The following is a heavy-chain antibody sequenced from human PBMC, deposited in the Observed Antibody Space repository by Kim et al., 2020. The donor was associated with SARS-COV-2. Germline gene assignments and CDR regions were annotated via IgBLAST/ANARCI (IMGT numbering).Heavy chain of an antibody. CDR1: GFTFSSYA. Sequence: GGSLRLSCAASGFTFSSYAMHWVRQAPGKGLEYVSAISSNGGSTYYANSVKGRFTISRDNSKNTLYLQMGSLRAEDMAVYYCARSPITMVRGVIINYYYYYYMDVWGKGTTVTVSS. CDR3: ARSPITMVRGVIINYYYYYYMDV. J-gene: IGHJ6*03. CDR2: ISSNGGST. D-gene: IGHD3-10*01. V-gene: IGHV3-64*01.